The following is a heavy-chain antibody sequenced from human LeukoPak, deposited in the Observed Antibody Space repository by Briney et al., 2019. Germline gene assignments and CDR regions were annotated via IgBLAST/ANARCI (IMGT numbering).Heavy chain of an antibody. CDR2: INPNSGGT. V-gene: IGHV1-2*02. D-gene: IGHD3-3*01. CDR1: GYTFTGYY. Sequence: GASVKVSCKASGYTFTGYYMHWVRQAPGQGLEWMGWINPNSGGTNYAQKFQGRVTMTRDTSISTAYMELSRLRSDDTAVYYCARGEGITIFGVVITTRYYGMDVWGQGTTVTVSS. J-gene: IGHJ6*02. CDR3: ARGEGITIFGVVITTRYYGMDV.